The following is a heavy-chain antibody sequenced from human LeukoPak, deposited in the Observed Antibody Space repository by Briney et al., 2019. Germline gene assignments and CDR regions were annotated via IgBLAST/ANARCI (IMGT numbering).Heavy chain of an antibody. Sequence: PGGSLRLSCAASGFTFSSYGMHWVRQAPGKGLEWVAFIRYDGSNKYYADSVKGRFTISRDNSKNTLYLQMNSLRAEDTAVYYCAKDLQQWLLLTFDYWGQGTLVTVSS. V-gene: IGHV3-30*02. CDR2: IRYDGSNK. CDR3: AKDLQQWLLLTFDY. J-gene: IGHJ4*02. CDR1: GFTFSSYG. D-gene: IGHD6-19*01.